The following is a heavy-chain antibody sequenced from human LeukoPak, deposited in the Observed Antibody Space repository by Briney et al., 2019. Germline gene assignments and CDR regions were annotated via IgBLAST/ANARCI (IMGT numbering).Heavy chain of an antibody. Sequence: GGSLRLSCAGSGFSFSSYSMYWVRQAPGKGLEWLAVIWHDGSNKDYADSVKGRFTISRDNSKNTLYLQMDSLRVEDTAVYYCAKDGFGSGSHYPDYWGQGTLVTVSS. CDR2: IWHDGSNK. V-gene: IGHV3-33*06. D-gene: IGHD3-10*01. CDR3: AKDGFGSGSHYPDY. CDR1: GFSFSSYS. J-gene: IGHJ4*02.